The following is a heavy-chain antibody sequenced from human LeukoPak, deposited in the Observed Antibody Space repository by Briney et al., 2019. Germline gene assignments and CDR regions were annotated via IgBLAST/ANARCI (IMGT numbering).Heavy chain of an antibody. Sequence: GGSLRLSCAASGFTFSSYTMSWVRQAPGKGLEWVSPITTSDGNTYYADSVKGRFTVSRDNSKNTLFLQMNSLRAEDTAVYYCAKDGGLWVSAHWGDSWGRGTLVTVSS. CDR3: AKDGGLWVSAHWGDS. D-gene: IGHD7-27*01. J-gene: IGHJ4*02. CDR2: ITTSDGNT. V-gene: IGHV3-23*01. CDR1: GFTFSSYT.